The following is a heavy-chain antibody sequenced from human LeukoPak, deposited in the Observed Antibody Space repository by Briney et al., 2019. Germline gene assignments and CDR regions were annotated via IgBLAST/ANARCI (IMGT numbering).Heavy chain of an antibody. CDR3: ASLGGYCSSISCSAV. CDR1: GFTLSSYS. CDR2: ISSSSSTI. Sequence: GGSLRLSCAASGFTLSSYSMNWVRQPPGKGLEWVSYISSSSSTIYYADSVKGRFTISRDNAKHSLYLQLNSLRAEDTAVYYCASLGGYCSSISCSAVWGQGTMVTVSS. D-gene: IGHD2-2*01. J-gene: IGHJ3*01. V-gene: IGHV3-48*01.